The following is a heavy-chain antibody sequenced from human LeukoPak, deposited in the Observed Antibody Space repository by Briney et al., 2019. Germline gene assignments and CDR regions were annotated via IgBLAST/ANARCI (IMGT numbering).Heavy chain of an antibody. Sequence: ASVKVSCKASGYTFNSYYMHWVRQAPGQGLEWMGWINPNSGGTNYAQKFQGRVTMTRDTSISTAYMELSRLRSDDTAVYYCARGRYDSSGYYALFDYWGRGTLVTVSS. CDR2: INPNSGGT. CDR1: GYTFNSYY. J-gene: IGHJ4*02. CDR3: ARGRYDSSGYYALFDY. V-gene: IGHV1-2*02. D-gene: IGHD3-22*01.